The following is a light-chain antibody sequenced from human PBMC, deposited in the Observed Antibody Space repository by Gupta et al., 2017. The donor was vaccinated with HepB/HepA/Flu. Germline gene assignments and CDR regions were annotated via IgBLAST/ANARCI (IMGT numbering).Light chain of an antibody. CDR1: QSVSSY. J-gene: IGKJ4*01. V-gene: IGKV3-11*01. CDR2: DAS. CDR3: QQRSNWPPGLT. Sequence: EIVLTQSPATLSLSPGERATLSCRASQSVSSYLAWYQQKPGQAPRPLIYDASNRATGIPARFSGSGSGTDFTLTISSLEPEDFAVYYCQQRSNWPPGLTFGGGTKVEIK.